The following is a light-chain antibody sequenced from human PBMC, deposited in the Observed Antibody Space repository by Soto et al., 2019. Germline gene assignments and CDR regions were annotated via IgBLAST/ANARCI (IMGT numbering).Light chain of an antibody. Sequence: EIVMTQSPATLSVSPGERATLSCRASQSVSSNLAWYQQKPGQAPRLLIYGASTRATGIPDRFSGSGSGTDFTLTISSLQSEDFAVYYCQQYNNWPVTFGKGTRLEIK. CDR2: GAS. CDR1: QSVSSN. J-gene: IGKJ5*01. V-gene: IGKV3-15*01. CDR3: QQYNNWPVT.